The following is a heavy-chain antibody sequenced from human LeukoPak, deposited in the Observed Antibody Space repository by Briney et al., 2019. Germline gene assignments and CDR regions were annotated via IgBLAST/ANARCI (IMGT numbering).Heavy chain of an antibody. CDR2: INHSGST. CDR3: ARGQRWLQHDY. CDR1: GGSFSGYY. V-gene: IGHV4-34*01. D-gene: IGHD5-24*01. J-gene: IGHJ4*02. Sequence: SETLSLTCAVYGGSFSGYYRSWIRQPPGKGLEWIGEINHSGSTNYNPSLKSRVTISVDTSKNQFSLKLSSVTAADTAVYYCARGQRWLQHDYWGQGTLVTVSS.